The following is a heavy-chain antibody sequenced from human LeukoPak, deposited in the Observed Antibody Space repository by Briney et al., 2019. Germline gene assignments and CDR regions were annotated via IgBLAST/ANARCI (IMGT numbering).Heavy chain of an antibody. Sequence: PGGSLRLSCAASGFTFSSYGMHWVRQAPGKGLEWVAFIRYDGSNKYYADSVKGRFTISRDNSKNTLYLQMNSLRAEDTAVYYCAKGLQKGYGGFDYWGQGTLVTVSS. CDR3: AKGLQKGYGGFDY. V-gene: IGHV3-30*02. CDR1: GFTFSSYG. D-gene: IGHD4-23*01. J-gene: IGHJ4*02. CDR2: IRYDGSNK.